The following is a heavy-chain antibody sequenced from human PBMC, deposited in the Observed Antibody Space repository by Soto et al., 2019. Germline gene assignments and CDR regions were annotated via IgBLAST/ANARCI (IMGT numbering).Heavy chain of an antibody. Sequence: PGGSLRLSCAASGFTFSSYGMHWVRPAPGKGLEWVAVISYDGSNKYYADSVKGRFTISRDNSKNTLYLQMNSLRAEDTAAYYCAKDQGDYGDYVFDYWGQGTLVTVSS. CDR3: AKDQGDYGDYVFDY. CDR2: ISYDGSNK. V-gene: IGHV3-30*18. J-gene: IGHJ4*02. CDR1: GFTFSSYG. D-gene: IGHD4-17*01.